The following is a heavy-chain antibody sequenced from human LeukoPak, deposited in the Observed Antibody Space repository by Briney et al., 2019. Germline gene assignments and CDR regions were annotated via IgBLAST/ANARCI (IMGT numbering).Heavy chain of an antibody. CDR1: GFTFSSYS. V-gene: IGHV3-48*01. CDR3: ARNYYDSSGHPDNFDY. CDR2: ISSSSSTI. J-gene: IGHJ4*02. D-gene: IGHD3-22*01. Sequence: GGSLRLSCAASGFTFSSYSMNWVRQAPGKGLEWVSYISSSSSTIYYADSVKGRFTISRDNAKNSLYLQMNSLRAEDTAVYYCARNYYDSSGHPDNFDYWGQGTLVTVSS.